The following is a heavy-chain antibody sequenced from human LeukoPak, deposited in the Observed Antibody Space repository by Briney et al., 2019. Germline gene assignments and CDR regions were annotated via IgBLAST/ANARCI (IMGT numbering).Heavy chain of an antibody. CDR3: ASGGGYCSSTSCPFFDY. D-gene: IGHD2-2*01. V-gene: IGHV4-34*01. Sequence: SETLSLTCAVYGGSFSGYYWSWIRQPPGKGLEWIGEINNSGSTNYNPSLKSRVTISVDTSKNQFSLKLSSVTAADTAVYYCASGGGYCSSTSCPFFDYWGQGTLVTVSP. CDR2: INNSGST. CDR1: GGSFSGYY. J-gene: IGHJ4*02.